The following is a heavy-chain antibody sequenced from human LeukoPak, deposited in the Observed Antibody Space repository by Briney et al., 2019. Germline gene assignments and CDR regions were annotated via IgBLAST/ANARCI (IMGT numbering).Heavy chain of an antibody. J-gene: IGHJ4*02. CDR2: ISSSSSYI. D-gene: IGHD3-3*01. CDR3: ARVGIFGVVTLFDY. CDR1: GFTFSSYS. V-gene: IGHV3-21*01. Sequence: GGSLRLSCAASGFTFSSYSMNWVRQAPGKGLEWVSSISSSSSYIYYADSVKGRFIISRDNAKNSLYLQMNSLRAEDTAVYYCARVGIFGVVTLFDYWGQGTLVTVSS.